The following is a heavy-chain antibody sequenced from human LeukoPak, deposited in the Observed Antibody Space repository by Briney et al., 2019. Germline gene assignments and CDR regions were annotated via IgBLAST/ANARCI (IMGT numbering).Heavy chain of an antibody. D-gene: IGHD1-26*01. CDR3: ARGLDTYKSGVD. CDR2: IHPSGST. CDR1: GGSFCGNY. V-gene: IGHV4-34*01. J-gene: IGHJ4*02. Sequence: SETLSLTCAVYGGSFCGNYCTWIRQPPGKGLEWIGEIHPSGSTNYNPSLMSRVTLSLDTSKNQFSLRLTSVTAADTAVYFCARGLDTYKSGVDWGQGTLVTVSS.